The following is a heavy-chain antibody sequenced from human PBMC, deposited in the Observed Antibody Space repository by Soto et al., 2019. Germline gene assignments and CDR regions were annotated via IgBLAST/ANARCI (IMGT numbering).Heavy chain of an antibody. J-gene: IGHJ5*02. CDR3: ARDNWSAGGRVDP. Sequence: QVQLVQSGAEVKKPGASVKVSCKASGYSFTSYDINWVRQATGHGLEWMGWMNPNNGNTGSAPKFQGRVTMTRNTSITTAYMELSSLRSEDTAVYYCARDNWSAGGRVDPWGQGTLVTVSS. V-gene: IGHV1-8*01. CDR2: MNPNNGNT. CDR1: GYSFTSYD. D-gene: IGHD1-1*01.